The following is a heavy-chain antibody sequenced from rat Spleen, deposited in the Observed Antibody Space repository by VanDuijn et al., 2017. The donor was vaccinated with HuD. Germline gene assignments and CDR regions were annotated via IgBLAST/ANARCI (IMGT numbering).Heavy chain of an antibody. CDR1: GYSITSGYG. CDR2: INSAGST. V-gene: IGHV3-3*01. CDR3: ARRGLQSYYFDY. Sequence: EVQLQESGPGLVKPSQSLSLTCSVTGYSITSGYGWNWIRKFPGNKLEWMGYINSAGSTNYNPPLKSQISITRDTSKNQFFLQLTSLTTADTATYYCARRGLQSYYFDYWGQGVMVTVSS. J-gene: IGHJ2*01. D-gene: IGHD1-1*01.